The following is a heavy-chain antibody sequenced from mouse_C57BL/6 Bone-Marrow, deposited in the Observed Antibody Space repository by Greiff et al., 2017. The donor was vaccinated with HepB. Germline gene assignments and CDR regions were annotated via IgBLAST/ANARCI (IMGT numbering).Heavy chain of an antibody. D-gene: IGHD4-1*01. J-gene: IGHJ3*01. V-gene: IGHV5-4*01. CDR1: GFTFSSYA. CDR2: ISDGGSYT. CDR3: ASFNWGFAY. Sequence: EVQRVESGGGLVKPGGSLKLSCAASGFTFSSYAMSWVRQTPEKRLEWVATISDGGSYTYYPDNVKGRFTISRDNAKNNLYLQMSHLKSEDTAMYYCASFNWGFAYWGQGTLVTVSA.